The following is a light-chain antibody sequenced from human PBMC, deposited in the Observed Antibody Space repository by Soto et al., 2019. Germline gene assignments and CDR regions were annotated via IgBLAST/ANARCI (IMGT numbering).Light chain of an antibody. J-gene: IGKJ5*01. Sequence: EIVLTQSQATLSLSPGERATLSCRASQSVGSYLAWYQQKPGQAPRLLIYNASNRATGIPARFSGSGSGTDFILTISSLEPEDSAVYYGQQRRNWPPVTFGQGTRLEIK. CDR3: QQRRNWPPVT. CDR2: NAS. V-gene: IGKV3-11*01. CDR1: QSVGSY.